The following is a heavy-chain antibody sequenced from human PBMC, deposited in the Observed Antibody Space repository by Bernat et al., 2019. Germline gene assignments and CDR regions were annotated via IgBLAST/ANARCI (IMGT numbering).Heavy chain of an antibody. CDR2: INPNSGGT. V-gene: IGHV1-2*06. J-gene: IGHJ4*02. D-gene: IGHD1-7*01. CDR3: ARIDETGNTYGDY. CDR1: VYTFTGYY. Sequence: QVQLVQSGAEVKKPGASVKVSCKASVYTFTGYYMHWVRQAPGQGLEWMGRINPNSGGTNYAQKFQGRVTMTRETSIRKAYMEMSRQRYDDKAVYYCARIDETGNTYGDYWGQGTLVTVS.